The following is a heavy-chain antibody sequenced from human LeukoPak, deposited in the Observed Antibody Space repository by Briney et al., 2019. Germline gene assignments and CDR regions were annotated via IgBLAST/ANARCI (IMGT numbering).Heavy chain of an antibody. D-gene: IGHD5-24*01. J-gene: IGHJ4*02. Sequence: GGSLRLSCAASGFTFDDYGMSWVRQAPGKGLEWVANVNQDGSGKYYVDSVKGRFTISKDNAKNSLYLQMNSLRAEDTAVYYCTSANYGPAYWGQGTLVTVSS. V-gene: IGHV3-7*01. CDR3: TSANYGPAY. CDR2: VNQDGSGK. CDR1: GFTFDDYG.